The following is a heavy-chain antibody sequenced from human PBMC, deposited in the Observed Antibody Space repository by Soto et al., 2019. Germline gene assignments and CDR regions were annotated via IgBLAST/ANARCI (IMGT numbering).Heavy chain of an antibody. J-gene: IGHJ4*02. CDR1: GYTFTSYG. CDR2: INAYNGNT. V-gene: IGHV1-18*01. CDR3: ARDLRGCSGGSCYTDDY. Sequence: GASVKVSCKASGYTFTSYGISWVRQAPGQGLEWMGWINAYNGNTNYAQKLQGRVTMTTDTSTSTVYMELSSLRSEDTAVYYCARDLRGCSGGSCYTDDYWGQGTLVTVSS. D-gene: IGHD2-15*01.